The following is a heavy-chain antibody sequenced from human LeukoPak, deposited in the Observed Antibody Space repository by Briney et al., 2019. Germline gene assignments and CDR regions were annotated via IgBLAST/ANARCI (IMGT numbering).Heavy chain of an antibody. D-gene: IGHD5-24*01. CDR3: ATGTGGYNEH. J-gene: IGHJ4*02. CDR2: IIPILGIA. V-gene: IGHV1-69*04. CDR1: GGTFSSYA. Sequence: SVKVSCKASGGTFSSYAISWVRQAPGQGLEWMGRIIPILGIANYAQKFQGRVTITADKSTNTAYMDLSSLTSEDTAVYFCATGTGGYNEHWGQGTLVTVSS.